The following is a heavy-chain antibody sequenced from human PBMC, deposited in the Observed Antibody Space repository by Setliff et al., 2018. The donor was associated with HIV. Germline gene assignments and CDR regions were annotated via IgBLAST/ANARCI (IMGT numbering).Heavy chain of an antibody. CDR1: GYTLTELS. CDR2: FDPQDDET. J-gene: IGHJ4*02. D-gene: IGHD3-10*01. V-gene: IGHV1-24*01. Sequence: ASVKVSCKVSGYTLTELSRHWVRQAPGKGLEWIGSFDPQDDETIYAQNFQGRVTMTEDTSTDTAYMELSSLRSEDTAVYYCATSLGGYGSGSYFDYWGQGTLVTVSS. CDR3: ATSLGGYGSGSYFDY.